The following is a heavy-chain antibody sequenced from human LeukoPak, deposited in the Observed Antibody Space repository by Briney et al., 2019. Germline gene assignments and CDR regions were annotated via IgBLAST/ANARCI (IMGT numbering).Heavy chain of an antibody. V-gene: IGHV3-23*01. D-gene: IGHD3-16*01. Sequence: PGGSLRLSCAASGFTFSSYAMSWVRQTPGKGLEWVSAINGHSGGTFYAGSVEGRFTISRDNSKNTLYLQMSSLRAEDTAVYYCAKHPLAGGNFDYWGQGTLVTVSS. CDR3: AKHPLAGGNFDY. CDR2: INGHSGGT. CDR1: GFTFSSYA. J-gene: IGHJ4*02.